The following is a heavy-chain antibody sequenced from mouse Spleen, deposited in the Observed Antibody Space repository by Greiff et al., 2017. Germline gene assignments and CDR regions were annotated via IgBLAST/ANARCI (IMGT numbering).Heavy chain of an antibody. CDR1: GFTFSSYT. CDR3: TRDPYGTRTWFAY. CDR2: ISSGGSYT. V-gene: IGHV5-6-4*01. J-gene: IGHJ3*01. D-gene: IGHD1-1*01. Sequence: EVKLVESGGGLVKPGGSLKLSCAASGFTFSSYTMSWVRQTPEKRLEWVATISSGGSYTYYPDSVKGRFTISRDNAKNTLYLQMSSLKSEDTAMYYCTRDPYGTRTWFAYWGQGTLVTVSA.